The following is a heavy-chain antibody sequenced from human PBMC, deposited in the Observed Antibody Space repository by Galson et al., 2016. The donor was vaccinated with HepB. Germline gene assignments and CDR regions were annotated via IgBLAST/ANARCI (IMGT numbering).Heavy chain of an antibody. J-gene: IGHJ4*02. CDR1: GFNFSSYW. CDR2: IKEDGGEK. Sequence: SLRLSCAASGFNFSSYWMSWVRQVPGKGLEYVATIKEDGGEKYYVDSVKGRFTISRDNAKNSLYLQMNGLRAEDTAMYYCARDSGCSGGKGCYFDYWGQGTLVTVSS. D-gene: IGHD3-10*01. CDR3: ARDSGCSGGKGCYFDY. V-gene: IGHV3-7*01.